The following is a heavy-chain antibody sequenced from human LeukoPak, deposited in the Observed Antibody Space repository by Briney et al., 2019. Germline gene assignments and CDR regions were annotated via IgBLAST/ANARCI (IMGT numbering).Heavy chain of an antibody. Sequence: GGSLRLSCAASGFTFSSYAMSWVRQAPGKGLEWVSAISGSGGSTYYADSVKGRFTISRDNSKNTLNLQMNSLRAEDTAVYYCAREYSRADAFDIWGQGTLVTVSS. V-gene: IGHV3-23*01. CDR1: GFTFSSYA. CDR2: ISGSGGST. CDR3: AREYSRADAFDI. D-gene: IGHD2-15*01. J-gene: IGHJ3*02.